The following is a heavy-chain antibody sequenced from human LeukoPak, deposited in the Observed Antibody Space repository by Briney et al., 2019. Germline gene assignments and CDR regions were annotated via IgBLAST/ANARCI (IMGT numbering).Heavy chain of an antibody. CDR1: GGSINSYY. J-gene: IGHJ4*02. V-gene: IGHV4-59*01. CDR3: ASLXGPXGRFDY. Sequence: SETLSLTCTVSGGSINSYYRNWIRQSPGKGLEWIGYIYYSGSTNYDPSLKSRVTISVDTSKNQFSLKLSSVTAADTAVYFCASLXGPXGRFDYWGQGILVTVSS. CDR2: IYYSGST.